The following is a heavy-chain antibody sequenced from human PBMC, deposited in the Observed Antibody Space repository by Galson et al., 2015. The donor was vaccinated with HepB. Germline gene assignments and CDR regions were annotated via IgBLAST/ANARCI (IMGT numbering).Heavy chain of an antibody. V-gene: IGHV5-10-1*01. J-gene: IGHJ6*02. CDR3: ARHVGEGLIVVVPAADYYYGMDV. D-gene: IGHD2-2*01. CDR2: IDPSDSYT. CDR1: GYSFTSYW. Sequence: QSGAEVKKPGESLRISCKGSGYSFTSYWISWVRQMPGKGLEWMGRIDPSDSYTNYSPSFQGHVTISADKSISTAYLQWSSLKASDTAMYYCARHVGEGLIVVVPAADYYYGMDVWGQGTTVTVSS.